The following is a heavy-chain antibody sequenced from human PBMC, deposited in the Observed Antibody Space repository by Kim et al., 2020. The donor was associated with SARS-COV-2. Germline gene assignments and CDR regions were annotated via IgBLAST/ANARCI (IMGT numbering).Heavy chain of an antibody. CDR2: IWYDGSNK. Sequence: GGSLRLSCAASGFTFSSYGMHWVRQAPGKGLEWVAVIWYDGSNKYYADSVKGRVIISRDNSKNTLYLQMNSLRAEDTAVYYCAKDAFRYDILTGYGYYFDYWGQGTLVTVSS. V-gene: IGHV3-33*06. CDR3: AKDAFRYDILTGYGYYFDY. CDR1: GFTFSSYG. D-gene: IGHD3-9*01. J-gene: IGHJ4*02.